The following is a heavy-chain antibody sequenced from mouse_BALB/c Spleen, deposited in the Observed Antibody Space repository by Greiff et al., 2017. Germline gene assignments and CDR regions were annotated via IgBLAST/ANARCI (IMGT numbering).Heavy chain of an antibody. V-gene: IGHV5-6*01. CDR3: AKHDVGYRSFAY. D-gene: IGHD1-2*01. Sequence: EVQLVESGGDLVKPGGSLKLSCAASGFTFTSYGMSWVRQTPDKRLEWVAIISNGGGSTYYPDIVKGRITISSDNAKNTLYLQMSSLKSVDTAMYYCAKHDVGYRSFAYWGQGTLVTVSA. CDR2: ISNGGGST. CDR1: GFTFTSYG. J-gene: IGHJ3*01.